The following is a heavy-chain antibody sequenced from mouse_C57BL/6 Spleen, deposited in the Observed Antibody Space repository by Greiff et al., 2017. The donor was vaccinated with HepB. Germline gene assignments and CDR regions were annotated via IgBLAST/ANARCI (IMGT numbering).Heavy chain of an antibody. Sequence: QVQLQQPGAELVRPGSSVKLSCKASGYTFTSYWMHWVKQRPIQGLEWIGNIDPSDSETHYNQKFKDKATLTVDKSSSTAYMQLSSLTSEDSAVYYCARGQRDGSSWFAYWGQGTLVTVSA. V-gene: IGHV1-52*01. CDR3: ARGQRDGSSWFAY. J-gene: IGHJ3*01. CDR2: IDPSDSET. CDR1: GYTFTSYW. D-gene: IGHD1-1*01.